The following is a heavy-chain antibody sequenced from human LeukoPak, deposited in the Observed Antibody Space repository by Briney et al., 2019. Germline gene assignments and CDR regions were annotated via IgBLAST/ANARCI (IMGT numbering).Heavy chain of an antibody. J-gene: IGHJ4*02. CDR2: IYTSGST. V-gene: IGHV4-61*02. CDR3: ASLYYDFWSGYSIDY. CDR1: GGSISSGSYY. D-gene: IGHD3-3*01. Sequence: SETLSLTCTVSGGSISSGSYYWSWIRQPAGKGLEWIGRIYTSGSTNYNPSLKSRVTISVDTSKNQFFLKLSSVTAADTAVYYCASLYYDFWSGYSIDYWGQGTLVTVSS.